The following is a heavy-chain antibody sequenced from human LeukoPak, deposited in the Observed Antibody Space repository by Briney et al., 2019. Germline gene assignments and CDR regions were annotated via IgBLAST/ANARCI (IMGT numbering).Heavy chain of an antibody. Sequence: PGGSLRLSCAASGFTFSDYYMSWIRQAPGKGLEWVSYISSSSSYTNYADSVKGRFTISRDNAKNSLYLQMNSLRAEDTAVYYCARRSIAPPEDLDYWGQGTLVTVSS. D-gene: IGHD6-6*01. CDR2: ISSSSSYT. J-gene: IGHJ4*02. CDR1: GFTFSDYY. V-gene: IGHV3-11*06. CDR3: ARRSIAPPEDLDY.